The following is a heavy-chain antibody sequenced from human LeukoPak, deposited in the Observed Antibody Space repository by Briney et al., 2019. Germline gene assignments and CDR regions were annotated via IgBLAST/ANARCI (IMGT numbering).Heavy chain of an antibody. CDR1: GGSFSGYY. Sequence: PSETLSLTCAVYGGSFSGYYWSWIRQPPGKGLEWIGEINHSGSTNYNPSLKSRVTISVDTSKNQFSLKLSSVTAADTAVYYCARRDGYNRSFDYWGQGTLATVSS. CDR2: INHSGST. J-gene: IGHJ4*02. CDR3: ARRDGYNRSFDY. D-gene: IGHD5-24*01. V-gene: IGHV4-34*01.